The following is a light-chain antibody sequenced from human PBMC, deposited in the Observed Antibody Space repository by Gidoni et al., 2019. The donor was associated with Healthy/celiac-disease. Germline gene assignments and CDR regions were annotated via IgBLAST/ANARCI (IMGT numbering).Light chain of an antibody. CDR2: GNS. V-gene: IGLV1-40*01. Sequence: QSVLPQPPSVSGAPGQRVTIPCTGSSSNIGAGYDVHWYQQLPGTAPKLLIYGNSNRPSGVPDRFPGSKSGTSASLAITGLQAEDEADYYCQSYDSSLSAVVFGGGTKLTVL. J-gene: IGLJ2*01. CDR3: QSYDSSLSAVV. CDR1: SSNIGAGYD.